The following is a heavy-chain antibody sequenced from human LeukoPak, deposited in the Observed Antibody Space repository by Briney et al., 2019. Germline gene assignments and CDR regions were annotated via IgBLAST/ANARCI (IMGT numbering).Heavy chain of an antibody. CDR1: GGSISTSSYY. CDR2: IFYSGSA. D-gene: IGHD3/OR15-3a*01. V-gene: IGHV4-39*07. CDR3: AKSNGYDLVDI. Sequence: PSETLSLTCTVSGGSISTSSYYWGWVRQPPGKGLEWIGNIFYSGSAYYGPSLKSRVTISLDTSRNQFSLKLNSVTAADTAVYYCAKSNGYDLVDIWGQGTMVTVSS. J-gene: IGHJ3*02.